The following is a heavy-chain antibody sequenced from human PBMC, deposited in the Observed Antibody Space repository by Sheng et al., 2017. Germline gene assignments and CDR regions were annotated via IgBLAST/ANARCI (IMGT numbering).Heavy chain of an antibody. CDR2: ISGSGGST. CDR3: ASRITIFGVADWFDP. V-gene: IGHV3-23*01. D-gene: IGHD3-3*01. CDR1: GFTFSSYA. Sequence: EVQLLESGGGLVQPGGSLRLSCAASGFTFSSYAMSWVRQAPGKGLEWVSAISGSGGSTYYADSVKGRFHHLQRQFQEXAVSAKMNSLRAEDTAVYYCASRITIFGVADWFDPWGQGTLVTVSS. J-gene: IGHJ5*02.